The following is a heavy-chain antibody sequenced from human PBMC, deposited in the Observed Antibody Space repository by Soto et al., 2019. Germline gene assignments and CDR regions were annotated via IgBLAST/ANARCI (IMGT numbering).Heavy chain of an antibody. V-gene: IGHV1-69*13. Sequence: SVKVSCKASGGTFSSYAISWVRQAPGQGLEWMGGIIPIFGTANYAQKFQGRVTITADESTSTAYMELSSLRSEDTAVYYCAREVNYYDSSGYYADWGQGTLVTVSS. CDR2: IIPIFGTA. CDR1: GGTFSSYA. J-gene: IGHJ4*02. D-gene: IGHD3-22*01. CDR3: AREVNYYDSSGYYAD.